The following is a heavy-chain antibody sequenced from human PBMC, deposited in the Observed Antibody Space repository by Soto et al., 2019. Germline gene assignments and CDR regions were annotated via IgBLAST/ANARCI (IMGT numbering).Heavy chain of an antibody. CDR1: GFTFSSYA. D-gene: IGHD3-3*01. J-gene: IGHJ4*02. CDR2: ISYDGSNK. Sequence: HPGGSLRLSCAASGFTFSSYAMHWVRQAPGKGLEWVAVISYDGSNKYYADSVKGRFTISRDNSKNTLYLQMNSLRAEDTAVYYCARLSYDFWSGYRAPYLDYWGQGTLVTVSS. V-gene: IGHV3-30-3*01. CDR3: ARLSYDFWSGYRAPYLDY.